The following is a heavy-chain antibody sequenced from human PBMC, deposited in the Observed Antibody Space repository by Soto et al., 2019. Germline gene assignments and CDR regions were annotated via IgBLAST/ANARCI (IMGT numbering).Heavy chain of an antibody. CDR1: GFTFSSYS. V-gene: IGHV3-21*01. Sequence: GGSLRLSCAASGFTFSSYSMNWVRQAPGKGLEWVSSISSSSSYIYYADSVKGRFTISRDNAKNSLYLQMNSLRAEDTAVYYCARDLWVKKYQPYYYGMDVWGQGTTVTVSS. CDR2: ISSSSSYI. D-gene: IGHD2-2*01. CDR3: ARDLWVKKYQPYYYGMDV. J-gene: IGHJ6*02.